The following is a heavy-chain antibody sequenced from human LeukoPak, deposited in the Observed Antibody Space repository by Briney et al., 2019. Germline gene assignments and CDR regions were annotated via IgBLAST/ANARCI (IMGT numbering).Heavy chain of an antibody. CDR2: INHSGST. Sequence: PSETLSLTCAVYGGSFSGYYWSWIRQPPGKGLEWIGEINHSGSTNYNPSLKSQVTISVDTSKNQFSLKLSSVTAADTAVYYCARLYTSDIKYDYWGQGTLVTVSS. CDR1: GGSFSGYY. V-gene: IGHV4-34*01. J-gene: IGHJ4*02. CDR3: ARLYTSDIKYDY. D-gene: IGHD6-6*01.